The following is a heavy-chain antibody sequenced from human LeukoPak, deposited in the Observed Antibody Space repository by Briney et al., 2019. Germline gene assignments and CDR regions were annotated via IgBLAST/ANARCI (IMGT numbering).Heavy chain of an antibody. D-gene: IGHD3-16*02. J-gene: IGHJ6*02. V-gene: IGHV1-2*02. CDR1: GYTFTGYY. CDR2: INPNSGGT. Sequence: ASVKVSCKASGYTFTGYYMHWVRQAPGQGLEWMGWINPNSGGTNYAQKFQGRVTMTRDTSISTAYMELSRLRSDDTAVYYCASHLYDYVWGSYRSPGYYYGMDVWGQGTTVTVSS. CDR3: ASHLYDYVWGSYRSPGYYYGMDV.